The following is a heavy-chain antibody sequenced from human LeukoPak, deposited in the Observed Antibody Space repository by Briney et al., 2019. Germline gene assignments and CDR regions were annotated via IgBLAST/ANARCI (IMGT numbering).Heavy chain of an antibody. CDR2: IYPGDSDT. Sequence: GESLKISCKGSGYSFTSYWIGWVRQMPGKGLEWMGIIYPGDSDTRYSPSFQGQVTISADKSISTAYLQWSSLKASDTAMYYCARQVYDSSGYYSYYFDYWGQGTLVTVSS. J-gene: IGHJ4*02. CDR3: ARQVYDSSGYYSYYFDY. CDR1: GYSFTSYW. V-gene: IGHV5-51*01. D-gene: IGHD3-22*01.